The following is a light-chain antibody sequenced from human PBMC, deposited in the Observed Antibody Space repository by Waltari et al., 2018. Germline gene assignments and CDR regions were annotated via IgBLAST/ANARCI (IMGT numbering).Light chain of an antibody. CDR1: SSDAGGYNY. CDR3: SSYAGSNNPYV. V-gene: IGLV2-8*01. Sequence: QSALTQPPSASGSPGQSVTISCTGTSSDAGGYNYVSWYQQHPGKAPKLVIYEVSKRPSGVPDRVSGSKSGNTASLTVSGLQAEDEAEYYCSSYAGSNNPYVFGTGTKVTVL. J-gene: IGLJ1*01. CDR2: EVS.